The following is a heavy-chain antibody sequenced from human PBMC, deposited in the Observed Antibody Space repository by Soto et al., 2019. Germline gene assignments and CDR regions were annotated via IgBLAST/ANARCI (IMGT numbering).Heavy chain of an antibody. J-gene: IGHJ6*02. V-gene: IGHV2-70*11. CDR2: IDWDDDK. CDR1: GFSLSTSGMC. Sequence: ESGPTLVNPTQTLTLTCTFSGFSLSTSGMCVSWIRQPPGKALEWLARIDWDDDKYYSTSLKTRLTISKDTSKNQVVLTMTNMDPVDTATYYCARIRTHSTTVPSAAYGMDVWGQGTTVTVSS. CDR3: ARIRTHSTTVPSAAYGMDV. D-gene: IGHD4-17*01.